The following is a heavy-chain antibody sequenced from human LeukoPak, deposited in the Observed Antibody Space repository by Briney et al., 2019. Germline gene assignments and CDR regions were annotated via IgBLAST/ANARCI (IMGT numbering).Heavy chain of an antibody. V-gene: IGHV4-38-2*02. CDR1: GYSISSGYY. J-gene: IGHJ5*02. Sequence: PSETLSLTCTVSGYSISSGYYWGWIRQPPGKGLEWIGSIYHSGSTYYNPSLKSRVTISVDTSKNQFSLKLSSVTAADTAVYYCARVNEHDYADYSWFDPWGQGTLVTVSS. CDR2: IYHSGST. D-gene: IGHD4-17*01. CDR3: ARVNEHDYADYSWFDP.